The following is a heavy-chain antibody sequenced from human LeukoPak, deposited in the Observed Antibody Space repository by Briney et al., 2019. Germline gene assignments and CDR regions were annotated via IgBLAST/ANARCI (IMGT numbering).Heavy chain of an antibody. CDR3: ARAYCSSASCYLDNFYYYMDV. D-gene: IGHD2-2*01. Sequence: GGSLRLSCAASGSTFSSYWMHWVRQAPGKGLVWVSRINTDGSSTSYADSVKGRFTISRDNAKNTLYLQMNSLRAEDTAFYFCARAYCSSASCYLDNFYYYMDVWGKGTTVIVSS. CDR2: INTDGSST. V-gene: IGHV3-74*01. CDR1: GSTFSSYW. J-gene: IGHJ6*03.